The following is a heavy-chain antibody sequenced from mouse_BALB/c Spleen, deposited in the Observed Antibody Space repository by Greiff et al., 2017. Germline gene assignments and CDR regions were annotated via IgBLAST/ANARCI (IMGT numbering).Heavy chain of an antibody. D-gene: IGHD1-1*02. J-gene: IGHJ2*01. V-gene: IGHV1-4*02. CDR3: ARADYGLSFDY. Sequence: VQLQQSAAELARPGASVKMSCKASGYTFTSYTMHWVKQRPGQGLEWIGYINPSSGYTEYNQKFKDKTTLTADKSSSTAYMQLSSLTSEDSAVYYCARADYGLSFDYWGQGTTLTVSS. CDR2: INPSSGYT. CDR1: GYTFTSYT.